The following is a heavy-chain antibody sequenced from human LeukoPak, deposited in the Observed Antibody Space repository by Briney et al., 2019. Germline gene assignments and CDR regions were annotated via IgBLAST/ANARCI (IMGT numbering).Heavy chain of an antibody. CDR3: GKTVTMDS. CDR2: IGYDGVKT. Sequence: PGGSLRLSCAASGFTFSTYAMSWVRQAPGKGLEWVSTIGYDGVKTYYADSVRGRFTISRDNSKNTLFLQMNRLRAEDTAVYYCGKTVTMDSWGQGPLVTVSS. CDR1: GFTFSTYA. V-gene: IGHV3-23*01. J-gene: IGHJ4*02. D-gene: IGHD4-17*01.